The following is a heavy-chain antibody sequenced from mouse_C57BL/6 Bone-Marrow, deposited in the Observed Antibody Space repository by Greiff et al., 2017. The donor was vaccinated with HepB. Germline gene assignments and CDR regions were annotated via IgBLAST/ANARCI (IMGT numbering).Heavy chain of an antibody. CDR2: ISSGSSTI. J-gene: IGHJ3*01. CDR1: GFTFSDYG. V-gene: IGHV5-17*01. Sequence: EVKVEESGGGLVKPGGSLKLSCAASGFTFSDYGMHWVRQAPEKGLEWVAYISSGSSTIYYADTVKGRFTISRDNAKNTLFLQMTSLRSEDTAMYYCARHDLAYWGQGTLVTVSA. CDR3: ARHDLAY.